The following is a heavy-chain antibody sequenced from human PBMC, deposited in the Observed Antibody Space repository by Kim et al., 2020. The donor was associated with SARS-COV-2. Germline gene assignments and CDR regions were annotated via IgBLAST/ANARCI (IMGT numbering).Heavy chain of an antibody. J-gene: IGHJ3*02. CDR1: GYTFTTSG. CDR3: ARTLSFDI. CDR2: INAANGNT. Sequence: ASVKVSCKASGYTFTTSGIHWVRQAPGQRPEWMGWINAANGNTRYSQKFQGRVTITRDTSASTAYLELSSLRSEDTAVYYCARTLSFDIWGQGTMVTVSS. V-gene: IGHV1-3*01.